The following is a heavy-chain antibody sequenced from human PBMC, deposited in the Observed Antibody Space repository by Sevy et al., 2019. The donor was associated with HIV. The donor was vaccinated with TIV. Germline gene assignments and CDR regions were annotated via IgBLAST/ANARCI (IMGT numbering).Heavy chain of an antibody. Sequence: SETLSLTCTVSGGSINSDHWNCIRQPPGKGLEWIGYVYYTGGTNYNPSLKNRVTISVDRTKNQFPLKLTSVTAADTAVYYCARRNDFDIWGQGTMVTVSS. J-gene: IGHJ3*02. V-gene: IGHV4-59*08. CDR2: VYYTGGT. CDR3: ARRNDFDI. CDR1: GGSINSDH.